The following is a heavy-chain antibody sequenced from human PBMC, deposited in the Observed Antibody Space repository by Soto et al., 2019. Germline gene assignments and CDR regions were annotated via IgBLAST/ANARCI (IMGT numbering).Heavy chain of an antibody. CDR2: ISYDGSNK. Sequence: PGGSLRLSCAASGFSFSSYAMHWVRQAPGKGLEWVAVISYDGSNKYYADFVKGRFTISRDNSKNTPYLQMNSLRAEDTGVYYCARTLNALYCSSTIRYRDYFDIQGQ. CDR1: GFSFSSYA. D-gene: IGHD2-2*01. J-gene: IGHJ3*02. CDR3: ARTLNALYCSSTIRYRDYFDI. V-gene: IGHV3-30-3*01.